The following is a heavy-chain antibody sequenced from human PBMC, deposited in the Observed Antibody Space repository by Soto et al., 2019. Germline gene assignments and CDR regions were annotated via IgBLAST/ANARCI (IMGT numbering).Heavy chain of an antibody. Sequence: SVKVSCKASGGTFSSYAISWVRQAPGQGLEWMGGIIPIFGTANYAQKFQGRVTITADKSTSTAYMELSSLRSEDTAVYYCARDDPVVAATPGAFDIWGQGTMVTVSS. J-gene: IGHJ3*02. CDR1: GGTFSSYA. CDR2: IIPIFGTA. CDR3: ARDDPVVAATPGAFDI. V-gene: IGHV1-69*06. D-gene: IGHD2-15*01.